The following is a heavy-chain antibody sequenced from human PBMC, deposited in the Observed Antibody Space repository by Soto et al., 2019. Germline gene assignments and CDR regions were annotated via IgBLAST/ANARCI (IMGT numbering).Heavy chain of an antibody. V-gene: IGHV4-4*02. Sequence: QVQLQESGPGLVKPSGTLSLTCAVSGGSISSSNCWRWVRQPPRKGLEWIGEIYHSGSTSYNPSLKSRVTISVDKSKNHFSVKLTSVTAADTAVYYCARGDSTTMGAFDVWGQGTMATVSS. D-gene: IGHD2-2*01. CDR2: IYHSGST. CDR3: ARGDSTTMGAFDV. CDR1: GGSISSSNC. J-gene: IGHJ3*01.